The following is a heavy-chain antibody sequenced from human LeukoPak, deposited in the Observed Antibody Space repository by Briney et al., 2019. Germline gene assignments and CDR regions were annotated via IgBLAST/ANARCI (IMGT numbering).Heavy chain of an antibody. CDR1: GFTFSSYW. V-gene: IGHV3-7*01. J-gene: IGHJ5*02. CDR2: IKQDGSEK. D-gene: IGHD6-13*01. Sequence: GGSLRLSCAASGFTFSSYWMSWVRQAPGKGLEWVANIKQDGSEKYYVDSVKGRFNISRDNAKNSLYLQMNSLRAEDTAVYYCAREGSWYDPNWFDPWGQGTLVTVSS. CDR3: AREGSWYDPNWFDP.